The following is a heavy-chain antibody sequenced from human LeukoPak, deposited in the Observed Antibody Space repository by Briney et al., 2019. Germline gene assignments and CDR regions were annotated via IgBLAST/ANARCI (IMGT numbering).Heavy chain of an antibody. V-gene: IGHV4-59*12. D-gene: IGHD5-12*01. Sequence: SETLSLTCTVSGGSISSYYWSWIRQPPGKGLEWIGYIYYSGSTNYNPSLKSRVTISVDTSKNQFSLKLSSVTAADTAVYYCARLRRGTIINYYYYYMDVWGKGTTVTISS. CDR1: GGSISSYY. CDR3: ARLRRGTIINYYYYYMDV. CDR2: IYYSGST. J-gene: IGHJ6*03.